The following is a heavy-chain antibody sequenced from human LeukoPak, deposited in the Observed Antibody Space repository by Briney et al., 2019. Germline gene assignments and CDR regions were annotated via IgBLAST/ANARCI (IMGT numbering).Heavy chain of an antibody. CDR2: IIPIFGTA. V-gene: IGHV1-69*13. J-gene: IGHJ6*03. CDR3: ARDVHSSGWYIPPYYYYMDV. Sequence: ASVKVSCKASGGTFSSYAISWVRQAPGQGLEWMGGIIPIFGTANYAQKFQGRVTITADESTSTAYMELSSLRSEDTAVYYCARDVHSSGWYIPPYYYYMDVWGKGTTVTVSS. D-gene: IGHD6-19*01. CDR1: GGTFSSYA.